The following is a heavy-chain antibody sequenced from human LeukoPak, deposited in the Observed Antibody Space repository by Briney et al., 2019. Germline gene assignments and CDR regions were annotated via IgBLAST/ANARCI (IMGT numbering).Heavy chain of an antibody. V-gene: IGHV3-30-3*01. D-gene: IGHD6-19*01. J-gene: IGHJ4*02. Sequence: GGSLRLSCAASGFTFSSYAMHWVRQAPGKGLEWVAVISYDGSNKYYADSVKGRFTISRDNSKNTLYLQMNSLRAEDTAVYYCAREYESSGWYSKGSFDYWGQGILVTVSS. CDR2: ISYDGSNK. CDR3: AREYESSGWYSKGSFDY. CDR1: GFTFSSYA.